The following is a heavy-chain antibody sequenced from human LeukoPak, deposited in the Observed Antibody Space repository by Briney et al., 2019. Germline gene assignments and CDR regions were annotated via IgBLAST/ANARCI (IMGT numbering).Heavy chain of an antibody. D-gene: IGHD4-23*01. CDR3: ARTTMTTVVTYFDY. J-gene: IGHJ4*02. V-gene: IGHV1-69*13. CDR1: GGTFSSYA. CDR2: IIPILGTA. Sequence: SVKVSCKASGGTFSSYAISWVRQAPGQGLEWMGGIIPILGTANYAQKFQGRVTITADESTSTAYMELSSLRSEDTAVYYCARTTMTTVVTYFDYWGQGTLVTVSS.